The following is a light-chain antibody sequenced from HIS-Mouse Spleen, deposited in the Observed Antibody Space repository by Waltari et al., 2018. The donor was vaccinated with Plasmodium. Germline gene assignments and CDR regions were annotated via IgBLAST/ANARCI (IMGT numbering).Light chain of an antibody. V-gene: IGKV1-12*01. CDR2: AAS. CDR3: QQANSFPPTIT. J-gene: IGKJ5*01. CDR1: QGISSW. Sequence: DIQMTQSPSSVSASVGDRVTITCRARQGISSWLASYQQQPAKAPKLLIYAASSLQSRVPSRFSGSGSGTDFTLTISSLQPEDFATYYSQQANSFPPTITFGQGTRLEIK.